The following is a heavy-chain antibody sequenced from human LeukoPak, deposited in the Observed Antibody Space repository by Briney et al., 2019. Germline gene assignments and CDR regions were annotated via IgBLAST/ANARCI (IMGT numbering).Heavy chain of an antibody. CDR3: ARGAEWELPYYFDY. D-gene: IGHD1-26*01. CDR2: INHSGST. CDR1: GGSFSGYY. Sequence: SETLCLTCAVYGGSFSGYYWSWIRQPPGKGLEWIGEINHSGSTNYNPSLKSRVTISVDTSKNQFSLKLSSVTAADTAVYYCARGAEWELPYYFDYWGQGTLVTVSS. V-gene: IGHV4-34*01. J-gene: IGHJ4*02.